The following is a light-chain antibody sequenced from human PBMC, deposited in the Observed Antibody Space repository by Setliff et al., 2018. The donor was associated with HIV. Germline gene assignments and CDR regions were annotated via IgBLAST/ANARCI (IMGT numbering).Light chain of an antibody. CDR1: SSDIGTYNY. J-gene: IGLJ1*01. Sequence: QSVLTQPASVSGSPGQSITISCSGSSSDIGTYNYVSWYQQHPGRAPKLIIYDVTHRPSGVSARFSASKSGNTASLTISGLRAEDEADYYCSSYTTTSILYVFGTGTKVTV. CDR2: DVT. CDR3: SSYTTTSILYV. V-gene: IGLV2-14*03.